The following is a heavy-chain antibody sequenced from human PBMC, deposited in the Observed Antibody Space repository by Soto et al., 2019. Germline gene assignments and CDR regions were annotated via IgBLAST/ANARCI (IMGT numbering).Heavy chain of an antibody. CDR1: GYTFTSYD. Sequence: ASVKVSCKASGYTFTSYDINWVRQATGQGLEWMGWMNPNGGNTGYAQKFQGRVTMTGNTSISTAYMELSSLRSEDTAVYYCARGEDIVVVVAATSRDFQHWGQGTLVTFSS. V-gene: IGHV1-8*01. CDR2: MNPNGGNT. CDR3: ARGEDIVVVVAATSRDFQH. J-gene: IGHJ1*01. D-gene: IGHD2-15*01.